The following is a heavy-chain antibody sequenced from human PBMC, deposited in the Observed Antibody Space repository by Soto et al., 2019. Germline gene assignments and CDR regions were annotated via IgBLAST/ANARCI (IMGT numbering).Heavy chain of an antibody. V-gene: IGHV4-30-4*01. CDR1: GGSISSGDYY. CDR3: AREVRIYDLGFLRVHRGVDY. Sequence: SETLSLTCTVSGGSISSGDYYWSWIRQPPGKGLEWIGYIYYSGSTYYNPSLKSRVTISVDTSKNQFSLKLSSVTAADTAVYYCAREVRIYDLGFLRVHRGVDYWGQGTLVTVSS. CDR2: IYYSGST. D-gene: IGHD3-3*01. J-gene: IGHJ4*02.